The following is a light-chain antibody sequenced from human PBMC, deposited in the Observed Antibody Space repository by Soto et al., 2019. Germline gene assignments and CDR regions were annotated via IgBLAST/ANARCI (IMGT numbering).Light chain of an antibody. CDR2: DVR. CDR3: ISYSGSDTSYV. CDR1: SSDIGSYNY. Sequence: QSALTQPASVSGSPGQSITISCTGTSSDIGSYNYVAWYQQFPGKTPKLIIYDVRNRPSGVSFRFSGSKSGNTASLTISGIPAEDEADYSYISYSGSDTSYVFGTGTKRTVL. V-gene: IGLV2-14*03. J-gene: IGLJ1*01.